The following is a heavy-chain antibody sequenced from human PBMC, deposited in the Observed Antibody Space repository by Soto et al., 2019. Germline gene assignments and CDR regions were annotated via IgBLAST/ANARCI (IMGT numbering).Heavy chain of an antibody. D-gene: IGHD2-2*01. Sequence: LRLSCAASGFTFSSYAMSWVRQTPGKGLEWVSTISGSAGKTYSADSVKGRFTISRDNSKKTLYLQMNSLRVDDTAVYYCAKFTTQRSWFDPWGQGTLVTVSS. CDR2: ISGSAGKT. V-gene: IGHV3-23*01. CDR3: AKFTTQRSWFDP. J-gene: IGHJ5*02. CDR1: GFTFSSYA.